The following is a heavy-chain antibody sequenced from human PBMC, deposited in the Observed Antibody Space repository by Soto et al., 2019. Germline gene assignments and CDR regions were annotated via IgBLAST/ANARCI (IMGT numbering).Heavy chain of an antibody. J-gene: IGHJ5*02. V-gene: IGHV4-38-2*01. D-gene: IGHD3-22*01. Sequence: SETLSLTCAASGYSISSAHYWGWLRQPPGKGLEWIGSIYHGGSTYYNPSLNSRVTLSIDMTNNHVSLILNSLTATDTAVYYCARVGPWVPYHYDSSPCTFESRFEHWGRGSLVTVSS. CDR1: GYSISSAHY. CDR2: IYHGGST. CDR3: ARVGPWVPYHYDSSPCTFESRFEH.